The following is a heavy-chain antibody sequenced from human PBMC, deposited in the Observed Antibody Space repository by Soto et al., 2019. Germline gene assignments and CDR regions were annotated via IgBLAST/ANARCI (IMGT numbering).Heavy chain of an antibody. V-gene: IGHV3-30-3*01. D-gene: IGHD6-13*01. CDR1: GFNINNYA. Sequence: SLKLSCAAYGFNINNYAMNWVRQAPGKGLEWVAVISYDGSNKKYSDPVKGRFTISRDYSKNTLYLQINSLRAEDTAVYYCARDGSTSWAYYNGMDVWGQGIPVTVSS. CDR2: ISYDGSNK. J-gene: IGHJ6*01. CDR3: ARDGSTSWAYYNGMDV.